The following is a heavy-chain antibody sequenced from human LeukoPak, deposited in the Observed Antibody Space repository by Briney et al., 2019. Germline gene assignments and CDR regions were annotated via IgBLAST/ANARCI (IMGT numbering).Heavy chain of an antibody. CDR3: ARDRVVVPAATKNWFDP. CDR2: INPNSGGA. D-gene: IGHD2-2*01. Sequence: ASVKVSCKASGYIFTGYYMHWVRQAPGQGLEWMGWINPNSGGANYAQKFQGRVTMTRDTSISTAYMELSRLRSDDTAVYYCARDRVVVPAATKNWFDPWGQGTLVTVSS. V-gene: IGHV1-2*02. J-gene: IGHJ5*02. CDR1: GYIFTGYY.